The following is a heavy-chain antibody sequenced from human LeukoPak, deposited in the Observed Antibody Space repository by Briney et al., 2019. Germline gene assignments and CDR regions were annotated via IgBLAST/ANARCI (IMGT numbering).Heavy chain of an antibody. CDR1: GYTFTSYA. CDR3: ARAEAIGWYYYYYGMDV. Sequence: ASVKVSCKASGYTFTSYAMHWVRRAPGQRLEWMGWINAGNGNTKYSQKFQGRVTITRDTSASTAYMELSSLRSEDTAVYYCARAEAIGWYYYYYGMDVWGQGTTVTVSS. D-gene: IGHD2-2*02. CDR2: INAGNGNT. J-gene: IGHJ6*01. V-gene: IGHV1-3*01.